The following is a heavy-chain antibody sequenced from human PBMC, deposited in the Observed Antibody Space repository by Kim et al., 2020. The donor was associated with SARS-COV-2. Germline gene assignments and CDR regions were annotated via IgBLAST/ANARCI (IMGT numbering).Heavy chain of an antibody. CDR2: IYTSGST. V-gene: IGHV4-61*02. Sequence: SETLSLTCTVSGGSISSGSYYWSWIRQPAGKGLEWVGRIYTSGSTNYNPSLKSRVTISVDTSKNQFSLKLSSVTAADTAVYYCATQDFSGYYYDSSGYYWGHAFDIWGQGTMVTVSS. CDR3: ATQDFSGYYYDSSGYYWGHAFDI. D-gene: IGHD3-22*01. J-gene: IGHJ3*02. CDR1: GGSISSGSYY.